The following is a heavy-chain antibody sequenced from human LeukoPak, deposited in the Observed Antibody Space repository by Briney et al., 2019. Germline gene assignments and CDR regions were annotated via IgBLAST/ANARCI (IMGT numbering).Heavy chain of an antibody. V-gene: IGHV4-59*08. CDR2: IYSSGST. CDR3: ARLTKFLTTYYPTP. Sequence: PSETLSLTCTVSGGSITGYYWSWIRQPPGKGLEWVGDIYSSGSTNYNPSLKSRVTISLDTSKSQFSLKLISVTASDTAVYYCARLTKFLTTYYPTPWGQGTLVTVSS. D-gene: IGHD2/OR15-2a*01. J-gene: IGHJ5*02. CDR1: GGSITGYY.